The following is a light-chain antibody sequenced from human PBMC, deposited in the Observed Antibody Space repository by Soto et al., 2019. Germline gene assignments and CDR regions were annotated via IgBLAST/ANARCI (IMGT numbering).Light chain of an antibody. J-gene: IGLJ3*02. CDR2: EVS. V-gene: IGLV2-14*02. CDR1: SSDVGSYNL. CDR3: SSYTGTSPPLV. Sequence: QSVLTQPASVSGSPGQSITISCTGTSSDVGSYNLVSWYQHHPGKAPKLMISEVSNRPSGVSNRFSGSKSGNTASLTISGLQAEDEADYYCSSYTGTSPPLVFGGGTKLTVL.